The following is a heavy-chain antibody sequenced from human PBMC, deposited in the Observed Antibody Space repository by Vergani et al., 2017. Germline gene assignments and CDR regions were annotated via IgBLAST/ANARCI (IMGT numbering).Heavy chain of an antibody. Sequence: QVQLQESGPGLVKPSQTLSLTCTVSGGSISSGSYYWSWFRQPAGKGLEWIGRIYTSGSTNYNPSLKSRVTISVDTSKNQFSLKLSSVTAADTAVYYCARDCSGGSCYSRNYYYYGMDVWGQGTTVTVSS. CDR2: IYTSGST. D-gene: IGHD2-15*01. J-gene: IGHJ6*02. CDR1: GGSISSGSYY. V-gene: IGHV4-61*02. CDR3: ARDCSGGSCYSRNYYYYGMDV.